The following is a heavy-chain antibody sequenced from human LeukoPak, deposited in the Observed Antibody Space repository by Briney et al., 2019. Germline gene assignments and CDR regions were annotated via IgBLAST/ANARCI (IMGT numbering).Heavy chain of an antibody. CDR3: ARRSPQRTFDY. CDR2: SDPGDSDS. CDR1: GYSFTSYW. V-gene: IGHV5-51*01. J-gene: IGHJ4*02. Sequence: GESLKISCKGSGYSFTSYWIGGVRQMPGKGLEWRGFSDPGDSDSRSSPSFQGQVTISAAKSISTAYLQWSSPKASDTAMYYCARRSPQRTFDYWGQGTLVTVSS. D-gene: IGHD3/OR15-3a*01.